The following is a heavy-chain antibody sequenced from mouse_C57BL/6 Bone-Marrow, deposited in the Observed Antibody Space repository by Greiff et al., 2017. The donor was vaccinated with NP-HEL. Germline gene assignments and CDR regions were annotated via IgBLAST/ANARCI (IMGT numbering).Heavy chain of an antibody. D-gene: IGHD2-3*01. CDR3: ARWDGYYYAMDY. J-gene: IGHJ4*01. Sequence: EVHLVESGGGLVQPGGSLSLSCAASGFTFTDYYMSWVRQPPGKALEWLGFIRNKANGYTTEYSASVKGRFTISRDNSQSILYLQMNALRAEDSATYYCARWDGYYYAMDYWGQGTSVTVSS. CDR2: IRNKANGYTT. V-gene: IGHV7-3*01. CDR1: GFTFTDYY.